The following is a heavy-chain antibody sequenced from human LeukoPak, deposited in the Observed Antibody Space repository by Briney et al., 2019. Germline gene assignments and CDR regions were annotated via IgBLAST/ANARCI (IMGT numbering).Heavy chain of an antibody. CDR1: GGTFSSYA. V-gene: IGHV1-18*01. J-gene: IGHJ4*02. CDR2: INAYNGNT. Sequence: ASVKLSCKASGGTFSSYAISWVRQAPGQRLEWRGWINAYNGNTNYAQNLQGRVTMTTDTSTSTAYMELRSLRSDDTAVYYCARRLGTTLNFDYWGQGTLVTVSS. CDR3: ARRLGTTLNFDY. D-gene: IGHD1-1*01.